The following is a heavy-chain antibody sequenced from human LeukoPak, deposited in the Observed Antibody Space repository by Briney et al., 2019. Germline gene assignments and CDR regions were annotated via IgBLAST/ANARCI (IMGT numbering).Heavy chain of an antibody. CDR2: ISGSGGST. D-gene: IGHD3-10*01. V-gene: IGHV3-23*01. CDR3: AKDSYYGSSNPGDV. CDR1: GFTFSTYA. J-gene: IGHJ6*02. Sequence: GESLKISCAASGFTFSTYAMSWVRQAPGKGLEWVSAISGSGGSTYYADSVKGRFTISRDNSKNTLYLQMNSLRAEDAAVYYCAKDSYYGSSNPGDVWGQGTTVTVSS.